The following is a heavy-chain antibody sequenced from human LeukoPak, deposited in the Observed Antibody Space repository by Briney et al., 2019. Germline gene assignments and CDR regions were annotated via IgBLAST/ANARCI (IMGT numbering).Heavy chain of an antibody. CDR2: ISYDGSNK. J-gene: IGHJ4*02. CDR3: ARDRSSYEYYFDH. Sequence: GGSLRLSCAASGFTFSNYAMHWVRQAPGKGLEWVAVISYDGSNKYYADSVKGRFTISRDNSKNTLYLQMNSLRAEDTAVFHCARDRSSYEYYFDHWGQGTLVTVSS. CDR1: GFTFSNYA. D-gene: IGHD5-12*01. V-gene: IGHV3-30-3*01.